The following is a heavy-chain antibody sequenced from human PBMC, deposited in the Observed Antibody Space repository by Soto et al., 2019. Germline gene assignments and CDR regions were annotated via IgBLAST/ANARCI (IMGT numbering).Heavy chain of an antibody. CDR1: GFTFSSYW. V-gene: IGHV3-74*01. D-gene: IGHD3-3*01. CDR3: ARDRSPDYDFWSGLDAFDI. Sequence: GGSLRLSCAASGFTFSSYWMHWVRQAPGKGLVWVSRINSDGSSTSYADSVKGRFTISRDNAKNTLYLQMNSLRAEDTAVYYCARDRSPDYDFWSGLDAFDIWGQGTMVTVSS. J-gene: IGHJ3*02. CDR2: INSDGSST.